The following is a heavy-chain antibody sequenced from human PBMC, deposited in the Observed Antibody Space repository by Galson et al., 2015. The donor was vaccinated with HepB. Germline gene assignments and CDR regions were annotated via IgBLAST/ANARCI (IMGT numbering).Heavy chain of an antibody. CDR2: MNPNSGTT. V-gene: IGHV1-8*01. Sequence: SVKVSCKASGNTFTTYDINWVRQATGQGPEWMGWMNPNSGTTGFAQKFKGGVAMTRNISITTAYMELSSLRSDDTAVYYCASAYPLGWLPHCYFYGLDVWGQGTTVTV. D-gene: IGHD3-3*01. J-gene: IGHJ6*02. CDR1: GNTFTTYD. CDR3: ASAYPLGWLPHCYFYGLDV.